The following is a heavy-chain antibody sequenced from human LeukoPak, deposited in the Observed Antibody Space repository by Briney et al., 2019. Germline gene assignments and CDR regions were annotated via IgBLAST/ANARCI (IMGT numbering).Heavy chain of an antibody. CDR3: ARDLGYCTNGVCYTLIFDY. V-gene: IGHV1-18*01. J-gene: IGHJ4*02. Sequence: ASVKVSCKASGYTFTSYGISWVRQAPGQGLEWMGWISAYNGNTNYAQKLQGRVTMTTDTSTSTAYMELRSLGSDDTAVYYCARDLGYCTNGVCYTLIFDYWGQGTLVTVSS. CDR2: ISAYNGNT. D-gene: IGHD2-8*01. CDR1: GYTFTSYG.